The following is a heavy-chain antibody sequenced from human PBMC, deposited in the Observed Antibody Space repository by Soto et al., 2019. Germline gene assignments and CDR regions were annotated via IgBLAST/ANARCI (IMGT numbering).Heavy chain of an antibody. CDR1: GGSISSGGYY. CDR3: VALRFLEWLRADNWFDP. D-gene: IGHD3-3*01. Sequence: SETLSLTCTVSGGSISSGGYYWSWIRQHPGKGLEWIGYIYYSGSTYYNPSLKSRVTISVDTSKNQFSLKLSSVTAADTAVYYCVALRFLEWLRADNWFDPWGQGTLVTVSS. V-gene: IGHV4-31*03. CDR2: IYYSGST. J-gene: IGHJ5*02.